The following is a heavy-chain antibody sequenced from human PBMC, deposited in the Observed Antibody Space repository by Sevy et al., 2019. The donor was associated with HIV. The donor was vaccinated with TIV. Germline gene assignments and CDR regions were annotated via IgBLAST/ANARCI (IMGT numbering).Heavy chain of an antibody. D-gene: IGHD3-22*01. CDR2: ISYDGSNK. J-gene: IGHJ6*02. CDR1: GFTFSSYA. CDR3: ARAVKNYYDSSGYYYYYYYGMDV. Sequence: GGSLRLSCAASGFTFSSYAMHWVRQAPGKGLEWVAVISYDGSNKYYADSVKGRFTISRDNSKNTLYLQMNGLRAEDTAVYYCARAVKNYYDSSGYYYYYYYGMDVWGQGTTVTVSS. V-gene: IGHV3-30*04.